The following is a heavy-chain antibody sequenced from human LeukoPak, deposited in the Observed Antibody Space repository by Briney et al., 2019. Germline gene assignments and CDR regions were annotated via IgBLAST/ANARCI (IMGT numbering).Heavy chain of an antibody. V-gene: IGHV3-23*01. Sequence: PGGSLRLSCAASGFMFSRYAMIWVRQTPGKGLEWVSAITETGAGTYYADSVKGRFTMSRDNSRNTVYLQMNSLRAEDTAVYYCAKRGIAAAGTLGYWGQGTLVTVSS. CDR1: GFMFSRYA. D-gene: IGHD6-13*01. CDR2: ITETGAGT. J-gene: IGHJ4*02. CDR3: AKRGIAAAGTLGY.